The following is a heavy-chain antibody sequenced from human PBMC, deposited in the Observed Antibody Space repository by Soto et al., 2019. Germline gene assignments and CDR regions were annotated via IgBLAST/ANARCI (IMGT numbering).Heavy chain of an antibody. V-gene: IGHV6-1*01. Sequence: QVQLQQSGPGLVKPSQTLSLTCAISGDSVFRNDVDWNWVRQSPSRGLEWLGRTYYRWSKCDNEYAVSVKSRTTIHLDTSNNEPSLQLYSVTPEDSAVYYCARGRNSAFDIWGQGTLVIVSS. CDR3: ARGRNSAFDI. D-gene: IGHD1-7*01. CDR2: TYYRWSKCDN. J-gene: IGHJ3*02. CDR1: GDSVFRNDVD.